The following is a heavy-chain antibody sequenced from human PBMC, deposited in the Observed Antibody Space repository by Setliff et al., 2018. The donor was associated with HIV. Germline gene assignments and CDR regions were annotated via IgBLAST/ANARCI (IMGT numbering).Heavy chain of an antibody. CDR1: GGSISSSSYY. CDR2: IYYSGST. J-gene: IGHJ4*02. D-gene: IGHD3-9*01. CDR3: ASGHILTGSSDY. V-gene: IGHV4-39*01. Sequence: PSETLSLTCTVSGGSISSSSYYWGWIRQPPGKGLEWIGSIYYSGSTYYNPSLKSRVTISVDTSKNQFSLELSSVTAADTAVYYCASGHILTGSSDYWGQGTLVTVSS.